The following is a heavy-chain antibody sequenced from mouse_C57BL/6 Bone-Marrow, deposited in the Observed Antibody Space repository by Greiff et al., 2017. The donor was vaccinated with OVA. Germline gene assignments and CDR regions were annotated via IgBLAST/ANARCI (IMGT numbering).Heavy chain of an antibody. J-gene: IGHJ4*01. CDR3: ARNAYYSNYDYYAMDY. CDR2: ISYDGSN. Sequence: VQLQQSGPGLVKPSQSLSLTCSVTGYSITSGYYWNWIRQFPGNKLEWMGYISYDGSNNYNPSLKNRISITRDKSKNQFFLKLNSVTTEDTATYYCARNAYYSNYDYYAMDYWGQGTSVTVSS. CDR1: GYSITSGYY. V-gene: IGHV3-6*01. D-gene: IGHD2-5*01.